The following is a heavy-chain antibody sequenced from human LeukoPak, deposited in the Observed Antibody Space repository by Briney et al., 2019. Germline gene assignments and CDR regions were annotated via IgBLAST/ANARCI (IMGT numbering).Heavy chain of an antibody. Sequence: GASVTVSCKASGYTFTGYYMHWVRQAPGQGLEWMGWINPNSGGTNYAQKFQGRVTMTRDTSISTAFMELSRLRSDDTAVYCCARDLGCTSTSCYAFDYWGQGTLVTVSS. J-gene: IGHJ4*02. CDR2: INPNSGGT. V-gene: IGHV1-2*02. D-gene: IGHD2-2*01. CDR1: GYTFTGYY. CDR3: ARDLGCTSTSCYAFDY.